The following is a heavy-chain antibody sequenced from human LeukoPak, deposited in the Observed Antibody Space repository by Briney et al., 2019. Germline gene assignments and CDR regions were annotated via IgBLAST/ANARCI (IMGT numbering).Heavy chain of an antibody. CDR2: IYSGGST. V-gene: IGHV3-66*01. CDR3: AKRPLSSCN. Sequence: GGSLRLSCAASGFTMGDNDMTWVRQAPGKGLEWVSLIYSGGSTSYADSVKGRFTISRDNSKNTLYLQMNSLRAEDTAVYYCAKRPLSSCNWGLGTLVTVSS. J-gene: IGHJ4*01. CDR1: GFTMGDND.